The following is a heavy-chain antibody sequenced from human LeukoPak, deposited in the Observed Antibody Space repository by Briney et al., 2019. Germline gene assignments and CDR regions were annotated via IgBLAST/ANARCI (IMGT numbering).Heavy chain of an antibody. CDR3: AKDLTMVTTNQFDY. Sequence: GGSLRLSCAASGFTFDDYAMHWVRQAPGKGLEWVSCISWNSGSICYADSVKGRFTISRDNAKNSLYLQMNSLRAEDTALYYCAKDLTMVTTNQFDYWGQGTLVTVSS. V-gene: IGHV3-9*01. J-gene: IGHJ4*02. D-gene: IGHD4-11*01. CDR1: GFTFDDYA. CDR2: ISWNSGSI.